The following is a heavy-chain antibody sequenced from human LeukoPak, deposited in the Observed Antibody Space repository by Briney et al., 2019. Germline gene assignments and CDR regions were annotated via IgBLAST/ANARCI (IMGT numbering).Heavy chain of an antibody. CDR1: GFTFSSYW. D-gene: IGHD3-10*01. CDR2: ISNDESST. V-gene: IGHV3-74*01. Sequence: GGSLRLSCAASGFTFSSYWMHWVRQAPGKGLVWVACISNDESSTSYVDSVKGRFTISRDNAKNTLYLQVDSLRAEDTAVYYCARSGSRAFDIWGQGTVVTVSS. CDR3: ARSGSRAFDI. J-gene: IGHJ3*02.